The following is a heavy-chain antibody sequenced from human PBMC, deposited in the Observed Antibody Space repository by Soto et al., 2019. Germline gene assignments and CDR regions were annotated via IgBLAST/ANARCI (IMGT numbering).Heavy chain of an antibody. CDR1: GFTFSSYA. D-gene: IGHD3-9*01. V-gene: IGHV3-23*01. Sequence: GGSLRLSCAASGFTFSSYAMSWVRQAPGKGLEWVSAISGSGGSTYYADSVKGRFTIFRDNSESTLYLQMNSLRDQDTAVYYCAKAMIPESATGNFFFDSWGQGAKVTVSS. CDR3: AKAMIPESATGNFFFDS. J-gene: IGHJ4*02. CDR2: ISGSGGST.